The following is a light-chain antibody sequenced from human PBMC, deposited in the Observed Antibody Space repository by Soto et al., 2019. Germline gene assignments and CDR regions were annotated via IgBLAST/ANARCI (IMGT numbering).Light chain of an antibody. CDR1: QSVGGNS. CDR2: DTS. V-gene: IGKV3-20*01. CDR3: QQYQNSPRT. J-gene: IGKJ1*01. Sequence: ETVLTQSPGTLSLSPGERATVSCRASQSVGGNSLAWYQQRPGQAPRLLIYDTSKRATGIPDRFSGSGSGTDFTLTISRLEPADFAVYYCQQYQNSPRTFGLGTKVEIK.